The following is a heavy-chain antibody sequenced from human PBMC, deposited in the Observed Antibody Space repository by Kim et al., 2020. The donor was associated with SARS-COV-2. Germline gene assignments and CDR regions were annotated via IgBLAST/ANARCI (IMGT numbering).Heavy chain of an antibody. V-gene: IGHV3-30*04. Sequence: GGSLRLSCAASGFTFSSYAMHWVRQAPGKGLEWVAVISYDGSNKYYADSVKGRFTISRDNSKNTLYLQMNSLRAEDTAVYYCARDYNTFYDSSGYYYSPGYWGQGTLVTVSS. J-gene: IGHJ4*02. CDR3: ARDYNTFYDSSGYYYSPGY. CDR1: GFTFSSYA. D-gene: IGHD3-22*01. CDR2: ISYDGSNK.